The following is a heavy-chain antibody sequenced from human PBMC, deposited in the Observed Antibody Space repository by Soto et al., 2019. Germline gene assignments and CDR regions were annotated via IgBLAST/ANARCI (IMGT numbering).Heavy chain of an antibody. J-gene: IGHJ4*02. V-gene: IGHV3-23*01. Sequence: PGGSLRLSCAASGFTFSSFALSWVRQAPVKVLEWVSVVSGSGSSTYYADSVKGRFTISRDNSKNTLYLQMNSLRAEDTAVYYCARRSSGWYFDYWGQGTLVTVSS. CDR1: GFTFSSFA. D-gene: IGHD6-19*01. CDR3: ARRSSGWYFDY. CDR2: VSGSGSST.